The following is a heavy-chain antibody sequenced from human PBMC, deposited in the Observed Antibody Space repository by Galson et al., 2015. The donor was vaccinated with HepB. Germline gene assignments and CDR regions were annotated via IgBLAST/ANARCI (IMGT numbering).Heavy chain of an antibody. J-gene: IGHJ5*02. D-gene: IGHD5-18*01. V-gene: IGHV4-4*07. CDR3: ARGYSLDP. CDR1: GGSIDNYY. Sequence: SETLSLTCTVSGGSIDNYYWSWVRQSTGKRLEWIGRIAASGTSNYTPSFTGRVTMSVDTSKKQFFLILTSVTAAGTAIYDCARGYSLDPWGQGTQVTVSS. CDR2: IAASGTS.